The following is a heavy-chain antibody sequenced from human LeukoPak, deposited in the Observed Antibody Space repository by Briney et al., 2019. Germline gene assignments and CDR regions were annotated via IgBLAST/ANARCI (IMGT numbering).Heavy chain of an antibody. J-gene: IGHJ4*02. CDR2: IYSGGST. CDR1: GFTVSSNY. Sequence: GGSLRLSCAASGFTVSSNYMSWVRQAPGKGLEWVSVIYSGGSTYYADSVKGRFTISRDNAKNSLYLQMNSLRAEDTAVYYCARDLSERWLNPADYWGQGTLVTVSS. D-gene: IGHD5-24*01. V-gene: IGHV3-53*01. CDR3: ARDLSERWLNPADY.